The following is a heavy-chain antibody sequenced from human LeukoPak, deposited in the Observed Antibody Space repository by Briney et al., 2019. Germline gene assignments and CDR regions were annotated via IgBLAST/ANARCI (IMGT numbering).Heavy chain of an antibody. CDR2: FDPEDAET. Sequence: ASVKVSCKVSGYTLTELSMHWVRQAPGKGLEWMGGFDPEDAETIYAQKFQGRVTMTEDTSTGTAYMELSSLRSEDTAVYYCATGTKGLRFLEWLHTFDYWGQGTLVTVSS. D-gene: IGHD3-3*01. CDR3: ATGTKGLRFLEWLHTFDY. V-gene: IGHV1-24*01. J-gene: IGHJ4*02. CDR1: GYTLTELS.